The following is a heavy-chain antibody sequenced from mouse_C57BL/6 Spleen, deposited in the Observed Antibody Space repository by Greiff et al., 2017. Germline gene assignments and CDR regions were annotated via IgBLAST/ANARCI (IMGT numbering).Heavy chain of an antibody. V-gene: IGHV5-17*01. Sequence: EVHLVESGGGLVKPGGSLKLSCAASGFTFSDYGMHWVRQAPEKGLEWVAYISSGSSTIYYADTVKGRFTISRDNAKNTLFLQMTSLRSEDTAMYYCARLSWERGYFDVWGTGTTVTVSS. CDR2: ISSGSSTI. J-gene: IGHJ1*03. D-gene: IGHD4-1*01. CDR3: ARLSWERGYFDV. CDR1: GFTFSDYG.